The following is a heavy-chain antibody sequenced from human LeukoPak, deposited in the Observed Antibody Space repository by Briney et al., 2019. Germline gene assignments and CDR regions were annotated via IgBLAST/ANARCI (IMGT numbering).Heavy chain of an antibody. CDR3: ARQTSGGIAARLPFDY. Sequence: GKSLKISCKGSGYSFTSYWIGWVRQMPGKGLEWMGIIYPGDSDTRYSPSFQGQVTISADNSINTAYLQWSSLKASDTAMYYCARQTSGGIAARLPFDYWGQGTLVTVSS. V-gene: IGHV5-51*01. CDR2: IYPGDSDT. CDR1: GYSFTSYW. J-gene: IGHJ4*02. D-gene: IGHD6-6*01.